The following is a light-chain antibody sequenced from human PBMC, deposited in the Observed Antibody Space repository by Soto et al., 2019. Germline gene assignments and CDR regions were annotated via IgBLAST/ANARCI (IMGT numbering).Light chain of an antibody. J-gene: IGLJ1*01. CDR1: SSDVGGYNY. Sequence: QSALTQPASVSGSPGQSITISCTGTSSDVGGYNYVSWYQHHPGKAPKLIIFDVSNRPSGVSNTFSGSKSGNTASLTISALQPEDEADYYCSSYTTSNTRQIVFGTGTKVTVL. CDR2: DVS. CDR3: SSYTTSNTRQIV. V-gene: IGLV2-14*03.